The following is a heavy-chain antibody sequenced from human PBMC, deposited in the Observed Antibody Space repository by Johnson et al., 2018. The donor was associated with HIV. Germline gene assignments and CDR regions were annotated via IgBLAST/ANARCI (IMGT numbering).Heavy chain of an antibody. CDR1: GFIFSSYA. J-gene: IGHJ3*02. D-gene: IGHD3-3*01. Sequence: VQLVESGGGLVQPGGSLRLSCAASGFIFSSYAMHWVRQAPGKGLQYVSAISSNGGSTYYANSVKGRFTISRDNSKKELYLQMNSLITEDTAMYYCAKTIFGVVSDALDIWGQGTMVIVSS. CDR3: AKTIFGVVSDALDI. CDR2: ISSNGGST. V-gene: IGHV3-64*01.